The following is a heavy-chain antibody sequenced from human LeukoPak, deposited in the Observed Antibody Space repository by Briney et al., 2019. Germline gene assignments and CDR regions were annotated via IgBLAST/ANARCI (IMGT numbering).Heavy chain of an antibody. Sequence: GGSLRLSCAASGFTFISSSMNWVRQAPGKGLEWVSYISSSTSTIYYADSVKGRFAISRDNSPNSLYLQMNSLRDEDTGVYDCAIPYQLHGGRYYGMDVWGQGTTVSVCS. CDR1: GFTFISSS. CDR3: AIPYQLHGGRYYGMDV. CDR2: ISSSTSTI. J-gene: IGHJ6*02. V-gene: IGHV3-48*02. D-gene: IGHD2-2*01.